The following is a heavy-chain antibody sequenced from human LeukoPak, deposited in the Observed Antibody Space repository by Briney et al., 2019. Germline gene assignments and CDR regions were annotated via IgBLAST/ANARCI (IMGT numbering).Heavy chain of an antibody. J-gene: IGHJ6*02. CDR3: ASTAYNSGSYFYYYGMDV. V-gene: IGHV3-48*01. D-gene: IGHD3-10*01. Sequence: PGGSLRLSCAASRFTFSTYSMNWVRQAPGKGLEWVSYISSGSNTIYYADSVKGRFTISRDNSKNTLYLQMNSLRAEDTAVYYCASTAYNSGSYFYYYGMDVWGQGTTVTVSS. CDR2: ISSGSNTI. CDR1: RFTFSTYS.